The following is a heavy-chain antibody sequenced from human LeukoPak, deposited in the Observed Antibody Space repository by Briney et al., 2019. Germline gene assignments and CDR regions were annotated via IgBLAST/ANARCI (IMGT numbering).Heavy chain of an antibody. CDR3: AKDRRGYSYGTLDY. J-gene: IGHJ4*02. CDR2: ISGSGGST. CDR1: GFTFSSYA. V-gene: IGHV3-23*01. Sequence: GGSLRLSCAASGFTFSSYAMSWVRQAPGKGLEWVSAISGSGGSTYYADSVKGRFTISRDNSKNTLYLQMNSLRAEDTAVYYYAKDRRGYSYGTLDYWGQGTLVIVSS. D-gene: IGHD5-18*01.